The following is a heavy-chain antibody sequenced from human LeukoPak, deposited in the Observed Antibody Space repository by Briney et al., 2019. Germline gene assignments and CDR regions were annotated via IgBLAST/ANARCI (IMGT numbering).Heavy chain of an antibody. J-gene: IGHJ4*02. V-gene: IGHV3-30*02. CDR2: IRYDGSIK. D-gene: IGHD5-12*01. CDR1: GFTFSSYG. CDR3: AKGSKGYSRGLIDY. Sequence: GGSLRLSCAASGFTFSSYGIHWVRQAPGKGLEWVAFIRYDGSIKYYADSVKGRFTISRDNSKNTLYLQMNSLRAEDTAVYYCAKGSKGYSRGLIDYWGQGTLVTVSS.